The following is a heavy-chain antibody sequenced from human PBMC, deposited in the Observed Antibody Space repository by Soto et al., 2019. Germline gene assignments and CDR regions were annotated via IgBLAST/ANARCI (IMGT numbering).Heavy chain of an antibody. CDR3: ARESSYYDILTGHSGWFDP. V-gene: IGHV3-33*05. Sequence: QGQLVESGGGVVQPGRSLRLSCAASGFTFSNYDMYWVRQAPGKGLEWVAVLSYDGSNKSYADSVKGRFTISRDNSKNTLYLQMNSLRAEDTAVYYCARESSYYDILTGHSGWFDPWGQGTLVTVSS. D-gene: IGHD3-9*01. J-gene: IGHJ5*02. CDR1: GFTFSNYD. CDR2: LSYDGSNK.